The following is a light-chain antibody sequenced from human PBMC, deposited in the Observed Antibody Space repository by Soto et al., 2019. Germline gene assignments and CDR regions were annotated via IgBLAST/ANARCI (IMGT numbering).Light chain of an antibody. CDR1: QSVSSSY. Sequence: EIVLTQSPGTLSLSPGERATLSCRASQSVSSSYLAWYQQKPGQAPRLLIYGASSRATGIPDRFSGSGSGTDRALTISRLEPEDFAVYYCQQYGSSLFTFGPGTKVDIK. CDR3: QQYGSSLFT. J-gene: IGKJ3*01. CDR2: GAS. V-gene: IGKV3-20*01.